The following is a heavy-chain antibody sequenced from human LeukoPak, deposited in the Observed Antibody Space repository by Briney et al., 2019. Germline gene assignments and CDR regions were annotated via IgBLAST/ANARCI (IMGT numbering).Heavy chain of an antibody. J-gene: IGHJ6*02. CDR3: AREKTSITIFGVVLYYGMDV. Sequence: GGSLRLSCAASGFTFSSYWMSWVRQAPGKGLEWVANIKQDGSEKYYVDSVKGRFTISRDNAKNSLYLQMNSLRAEDTAVYYCAREKTSITIFGVVLYYGMDVWGQETTVTVSS. D-gene: IGHD3-3*01. V-gene: IGHV3-7*01. CDR2: IKQDGSEK. CDR1: GFTFSSYW.